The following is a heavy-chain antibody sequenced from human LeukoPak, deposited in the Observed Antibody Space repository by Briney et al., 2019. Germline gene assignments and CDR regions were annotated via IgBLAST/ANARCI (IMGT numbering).Heavy chain of an antibody. CDR1: GGSITSDY. CDR2: IYSSGST. CDR3: ARANYYGDYDY. Sequence: SETLSLTCTVSGGSITSDYWSWIRQPAGKGLEWIGRIYSSGSTNYNPSLKSRVSMSVDTSKNQVSLKLSSVTAADTAVYYCARANYYGDYDYWGQGTLVTVSS. J-gene: IGHJ4*02. V-gene: IGHV4-4*07. D-gene: IGHD4-17*01.